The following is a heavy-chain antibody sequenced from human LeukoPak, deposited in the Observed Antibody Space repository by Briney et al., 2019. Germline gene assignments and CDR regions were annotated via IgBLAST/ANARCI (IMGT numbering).Heavy chain of an antibody. Sequence: PGGSLRLSCAASGFTFSTYWMSWVRQAPGKGLEGVANINQDGSEKYYVDSVRGRFTISRDNAKSSLYLQMSSLRVEDTAVYYCATSQRTSGRYRNAFDIWGQGTMVTVSP. CDR3: ATSQRTSGRYRNAFDI. CDR2: INQDGSEK. D-gene: IGHD6-19*01. J-gene: IGHJ3*02. CDR1: GFTFSTYW. V-gene: IGHV3-7*01.